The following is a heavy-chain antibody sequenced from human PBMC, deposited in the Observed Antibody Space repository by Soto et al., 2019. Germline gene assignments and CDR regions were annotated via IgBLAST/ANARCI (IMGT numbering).Heavy chain of an antibody. CDR3: ATSAPSGYYYYGMDV. Sequence: ASVKVSCKASGYTFINYAMNWVRQAPGQRLEWMGWINPGNGNTEYSEKFQGRVTITRDTSASTAHMELSSLRSDDSAVYYCATSAPSGYYYYGMDVWGQGTTVTVSS. J-gene: IGHJ6*02. D-gene: IGHD3-10*01. CDR2: INPGNGNT. V-gene: IGHV1-3*01. CDR1: GYTFINYA.